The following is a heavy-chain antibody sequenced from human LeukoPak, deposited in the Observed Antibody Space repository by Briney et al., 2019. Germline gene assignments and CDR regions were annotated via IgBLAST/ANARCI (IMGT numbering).Heavy chain of an antibody. CDR3: TTVRATGIQPPGYYYYGMDV. CDR1: GFTFSNAY. D-gene: IGHD1-1*01. CDR2: IKSKTDGGTT. V-gene: IGHV3-15*07. J-gene: IGHJ6*02. Sequence: GGSLRLSCAASGFTFSNAYMNWVRQAPGKGLEWVGRIKSKTDGGTTDYAAPVKGRFTISRDDSKNTLYLQMNSLKTEDTAVYYCTTVRATGIQPPGYYYYGMDVWGQGTTVTVSS.